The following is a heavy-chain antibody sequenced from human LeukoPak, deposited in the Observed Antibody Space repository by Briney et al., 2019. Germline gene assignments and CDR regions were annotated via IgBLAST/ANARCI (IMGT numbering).Heavy chain of an antibody. CDR1: GFTFSSYA. D-gene: IGHD1-14*01. Sequence: PGGSLRLSCAASGFTFSSYAMHWVRQAPGKGLEWVGFIRSKAYGGTTEYAASVKGRFTISRDDSKSIAYLQMNSLKTEDTAVYYCTRDSGGDYGDYWGQGTLVTVSS. CDR3: TRDSGGDYGDY. V-gene: IGHV3-49*04. CDR2: IRSKAYGGTT. J-gene: IGHJ4*02.